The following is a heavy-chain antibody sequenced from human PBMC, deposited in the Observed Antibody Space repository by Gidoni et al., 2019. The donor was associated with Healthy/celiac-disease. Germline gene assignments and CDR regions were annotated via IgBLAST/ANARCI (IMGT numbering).Heavy chain of an antibody. Sequence: QVQLVQSGAEVQKPGASVKVSCKASGYTFTGYYMHWVRQAPGQGLEWMGWINPNSGGTNYAQKFQGRVTMTRDTSISTAYMELSRLRSDDTAVYYCARGFVVVPAAILMGSDFYYGMDVWGQGTTVTVSS. J-gene: IGHJ6*02. CDR1: GYTFTGYY. V-gene: IGHV1-2*02. CDR3: ARGFVVVPAAILMGSDFYYGMDV. D-gene: IGHD2-2*02. CDR2: INPNSGGT.